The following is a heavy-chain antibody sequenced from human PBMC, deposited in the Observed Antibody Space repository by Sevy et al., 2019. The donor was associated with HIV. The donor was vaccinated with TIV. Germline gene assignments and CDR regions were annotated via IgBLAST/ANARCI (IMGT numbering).Heavy chain of an antibody. Sequence: GGSPRLSCAASGFTFSTYAMHWVRQAPGKGLEWVAVISYDGGTKYYADSVKGRFTISRDNPKTTLYVQMNSLRAEDTAVYYCARDDGYTINWYPGYWGQGTLVTVSS. CDR3: ARDDGYTINWYPGY. J-gene: IGHJ4*02. CDR2: ISYDGGTK. V-gene: IGHV3-30*04. CDR1: GFTFSTYA. D-gene: IGHD3-16*01.